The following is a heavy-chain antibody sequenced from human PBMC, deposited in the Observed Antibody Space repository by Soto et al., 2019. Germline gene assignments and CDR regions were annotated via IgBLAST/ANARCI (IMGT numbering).Heavy chain of an antibody. J-gene: IGHJ6*02. Sequence: QVQLVQSGAEVKKPGSSVKVSCKASGGTFSSYTISWVRQAPGQGLEWMGRIIPILGIANYAQKFQGRVTIPADKSTSTAYMGLSSLRSEDTAVYYCAGDRKSYYYGSGSSFGMDVWGQGTTVTVSS. V-gene: IGHV1-69*08. D-gene: IGHD3-10*01. CDR2: IIPILGIA. CDR1: GGTFSSYT. CDR3: AGDRKSYYYGSGSSFGMDV.